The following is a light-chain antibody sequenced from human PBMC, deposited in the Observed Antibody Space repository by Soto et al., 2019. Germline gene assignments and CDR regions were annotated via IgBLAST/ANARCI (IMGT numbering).Light chain of an antibody. CDR1: QSVSSN. V-gene: IGKV3-15*01. J-gene: IGKJ5*01. CDR2: GAS. Sequence: EIVMTQSPATLSVSPGERATLSCRASQSVSSNLAWYQQKPGQAPRLLIYGASTRATGIPARFSGSGSGTEFTLTISSLQSEDFAVYYCQQYNNWPLFGQRTRLEI. CDR3: QQYNNWPL.